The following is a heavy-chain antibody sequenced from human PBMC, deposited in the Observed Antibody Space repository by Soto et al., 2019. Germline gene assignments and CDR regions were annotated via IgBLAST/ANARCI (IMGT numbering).Heavy chain of an antibody. Sequence: QVQVVQSGAEVKKPGSSVKVSCKASGGTFSNYAISWVRQDPGHGLEWVGGIIPLTETPVYAQTVQGRLTITADESTSAAYMELSSLRADDTAVYDCAIGTRNSWTCDFWGQGTLVTGSS. V-gene: IGHV1-69*01. CDR1: GGTFSNYA. CDR3: AIGTRNSWTCDF. CDR2: IIPLTETP. D-gene: IGHD6-13*01. J-gene: IGHJ4*02.